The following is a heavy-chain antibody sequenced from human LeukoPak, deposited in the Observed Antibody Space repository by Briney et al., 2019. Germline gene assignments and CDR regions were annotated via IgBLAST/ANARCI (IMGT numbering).Heavy chain of an antibody. V-gene: IGHV4-4*02. CDR1: GGSISSSNW. J-gene: IGHJ5*02. D-gene: IGHD3-10*01. Sequence: SETLSLTCAVSGGSISSSNWWSWVRQPPGKGLEWIREIYHSGSTNYNPSLKSRVTISVDKSKNQFSLKLSSVTAADTAVYYCARDYYGSGSYRTETNWFDPWGQGTLVTVSS. CDR2: IYHSGST. CDR3: ARDYYGSGSYRTETNWFDP.